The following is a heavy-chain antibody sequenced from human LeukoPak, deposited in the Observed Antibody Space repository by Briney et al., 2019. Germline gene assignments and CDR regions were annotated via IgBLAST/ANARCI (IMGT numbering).Heavy chain of an antibody. Sequence: SETLSLTCAVYGGSFSGYYWSWIRQPPGKGLEWIGEINHSGSTNHNPSLKSRVTISVDTSKNQFSLKLSSVTAADTAVYYCARASRGYYDSSGYYYVNYYYGMDVWGQGTTVTVSS. V-gene: IGHV4-34*01. CDR1: GGSFSGYY. CDR2: INHSGST. CDR3: ARASRGYYDSSGYYYVNYYYGMDV. J-gene: IGHJ6*02. D-gene: IGHD3-22*01.